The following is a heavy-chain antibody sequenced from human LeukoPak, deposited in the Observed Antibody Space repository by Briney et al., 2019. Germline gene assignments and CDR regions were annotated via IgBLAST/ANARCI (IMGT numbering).Heavy chain of an antibody. CDR3: ARGAYCSSTSCYLFDY. D-gene: IGHD2-2*01. CDR2: ISSGSSTI. J-gene: IGHJ4*02. CDR1: GFTFSRHS. Sequence: GGSLRLSCAASGFTFSRHSMNWVRQAPGKGLEWVSYISSGSSTIYYADSVKGRFTISRDNAKNSLYLQMNSLRAEDTAVYYCARGAYCSSTSCYLFDYWGQGTLVTVSS. V-gene: IGHV3-48*01.